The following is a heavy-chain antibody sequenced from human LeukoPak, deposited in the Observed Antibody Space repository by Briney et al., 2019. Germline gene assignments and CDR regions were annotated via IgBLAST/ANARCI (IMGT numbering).Heavy chain of an antibody. D-gene: IGHD6-13*01. CDR1: GYTFTGYY. V-gene: IGHV1-2*02. CDR3: ATDFFNSSSAAGNVY. Sequence: GASVKVSCKASGYTFTGYYMHWVRQAPGQGLEWMGWINPNSGGTNYAQKFQGRVTMTRDTSISTAYMKLSRLRSDDTAVYYCATDFFNSSSAAGNVYWGQGTLVTVSS. J-gene: IGHJ4*02. CDR2: INPNSGGT.